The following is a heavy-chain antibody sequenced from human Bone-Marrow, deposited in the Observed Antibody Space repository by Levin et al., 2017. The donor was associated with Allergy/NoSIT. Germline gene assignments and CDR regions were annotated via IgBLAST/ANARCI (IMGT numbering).Heavy chain of an antibody. V-gene: IGHV4-39*01. CDR1: GGSITSSRDY. Sequence: PSETLSLTCTIYGGSITSSRDYWGWIRQSPERGLEWIGSMYYLGNTYYNPSFRSRVTLSVDTSKNHFSLKLTFVTAADTGVYYCARQKWDLIREDWFDPWGNGTRVTVSS. D-gene: IGHD1-26*01. J-gene: IGHJ5*02. CDR3: ARQKWDLIREDWFDP. CDR2: MYYLGNT.